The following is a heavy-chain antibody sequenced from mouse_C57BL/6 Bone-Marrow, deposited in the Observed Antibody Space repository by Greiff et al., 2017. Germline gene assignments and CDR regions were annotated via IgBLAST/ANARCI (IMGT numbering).Heavy chain of an antibody. CDR2: IDPSDSYT. CDR3: ARGYVDV. CDR1: GYTFTSYW. Sequence: VQLQQPGAELVRPGTSVKLSCKASGYTFTSYWMHWVKQRPGQGLEWIGVIDPSDSYTNYNQKFKGKATLTVDTSSSTAYMQLSSLTSEDSAVYYCARGYVDVWGTGTTVTVSS. V-gene: IGHV1-59*01. J-gene: IGHJ1*03.